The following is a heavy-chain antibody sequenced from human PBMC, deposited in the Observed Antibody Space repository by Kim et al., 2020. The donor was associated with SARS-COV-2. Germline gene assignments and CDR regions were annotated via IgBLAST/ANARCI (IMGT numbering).Heavy chain of an antibody. V-gene: IGHV4-39*01. Sequence: YSPALKRRVPKSVDTAKNQFSLKLSAVTAADTAVYYCARHLSIGYFDYWGQGTLVTVSS. J-gene: IGHJ4*02. CDR3: ARHLSIGYFDY.